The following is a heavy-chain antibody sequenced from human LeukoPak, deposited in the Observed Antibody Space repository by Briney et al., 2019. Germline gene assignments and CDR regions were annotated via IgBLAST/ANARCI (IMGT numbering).Heavy chain of an antibody. V-gene: IGHV4-39*01. CDR2: IQNSATF. CDR1: GGSITSTGYY. CDR3: ARLLGYCSDYNCPAWGS. D-gene: IGHD2-15*01. Sequence: PSETLSFTCSVSGGSITSTGYYWGWLRQSPGQGLEWIGNIQNSATFYYNPSLKSRVTISVDMSKNQFSLKLSSVTAADTAVYYCARLLGYCSDYNCPAWGSWGLGTLVTVSS. J-gene: IGHJ4*02.